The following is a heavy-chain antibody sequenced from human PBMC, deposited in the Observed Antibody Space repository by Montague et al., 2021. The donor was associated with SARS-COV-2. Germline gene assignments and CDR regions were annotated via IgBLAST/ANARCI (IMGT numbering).Heavy chain of an antibody. CDR1: GYSISSGYY. V-gene: IGHV4-38-2*02. Sequence: SETLSLTCTVSGYSISSGYYWGCIRQPPGKGLEWIGSIYRSGSTYYNPSLKSRATISVDTSKNQFSLKLSSVTAADTAVYYCARERRYCSGGSCYSGWFDPWGQGTLVTVSS. CDR3: ARERRYCSGGSCYSGWFDP. J-gene: IGHJ5*02. CDR2: IYRSGST. D-gene: IGHD2-15*01.